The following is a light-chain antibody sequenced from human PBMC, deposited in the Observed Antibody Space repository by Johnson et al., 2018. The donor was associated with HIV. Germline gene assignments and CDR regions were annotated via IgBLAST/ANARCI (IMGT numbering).Light chain of an antibody. J-gene: IGLJ1*01. CDR2: DNN. Sequence: QSVLTQPPSVSAAPGQKVTISCSGSSSNIGNNYVSWYQQLPGTAPKLLIYDNNKRPSGIPDRFSGSKSGTSATLCITGLPPGDEADYYCGTWDSSLSAGFYVFGTGTKVTVL. CDR3: GTWDSSLSAGFYV. V-gene: IGLV1-51*01. CDR1: SSNIGNNY.